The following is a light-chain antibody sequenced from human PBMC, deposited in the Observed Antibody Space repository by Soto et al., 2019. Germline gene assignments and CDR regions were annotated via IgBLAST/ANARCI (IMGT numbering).Light chain of an antibody. CDR2: GAS. Sequence: IVMTQSPATLTVSPGERATLSCRASQNINNNLAWYQQKPGQGPRLLIYGASSRATGIPARFSGSGSGTGFTLTISSLQSEDFAIYYCQQYNNWPLTFGGGTKVGIK. CDR1: QNINNN. J-gene: IGKJ4*01. V-gene: IGKV3-15*01. CDR3: QQYNNWPLT.